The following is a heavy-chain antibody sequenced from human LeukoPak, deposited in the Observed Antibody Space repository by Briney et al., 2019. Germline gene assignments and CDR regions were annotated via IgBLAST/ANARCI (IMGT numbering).Heavy chain of an antibody. CDR3: ARVGNWFDP. D-gene: IGHD3-16*01. J-gene: IGHJ5*02. CDR1: GGSISNGGYY. V-gene: IGHV4-31*03. CDR2: IYYSGST. Sequence: AQTLSLTCTVSGGSISNGGYYWSWIRQHPGKGLEWIGYIYYSGSTYYNPPLKSRVTISIDKSKNQFSLKLSSVTAEDTAVYYCARVGNWFDPWGQGTLVTVSS.